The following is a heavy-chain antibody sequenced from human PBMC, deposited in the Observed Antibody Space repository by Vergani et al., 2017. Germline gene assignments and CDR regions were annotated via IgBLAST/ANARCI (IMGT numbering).Heavy chain of an antibody. J-gene: IGHJ5*02. D-gene: IGHD3-16*01. Sequence: EVQLLESLFFLVQPGVSLRLSCSASGFTFSSYAMSWFLPAPGKGLEWVSAISGSGGSTYYADSVKGRFTISRDNSKNTLYLQMNSLRAEDTAVYYCAKDQYDYVWGSPLPHWFDPWGQGTLVTVSS. V-gene: IGHV3-23*01. CDR1: GFTFSSYA. CDR3: AKDQYDYVWGSPLPHWFDP. CDR2: ISGSGGST.